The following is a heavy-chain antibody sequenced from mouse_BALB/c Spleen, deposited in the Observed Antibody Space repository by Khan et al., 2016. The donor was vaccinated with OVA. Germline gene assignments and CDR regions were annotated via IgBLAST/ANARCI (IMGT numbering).Heavy chain of an antibody. V-gene: IGHV1-20*02. CDR2: INPHIGET. J-gene: IGHJ2*01. D-gene: IGHD1-1*01. CDR3: ARKNGRDFDY. Sequence: VQLKQSGPELVKPGASVKLSCKASGYSFTGYFMNWVMQSHGKSLEWIGRINPHIGETFYNQKFKDKATFTVDESSTTAHMELRSLSSEDSAVYYCARKNGRDFDYWGQGTTLTVSS. CDR1: GYSFTGYF.